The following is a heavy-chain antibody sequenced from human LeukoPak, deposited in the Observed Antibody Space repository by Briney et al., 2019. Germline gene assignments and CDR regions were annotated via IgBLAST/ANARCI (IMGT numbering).Heavy chain of an antibody. CDR2: IKARTNGGTA. D-gene: IGHD5-18*01. J-gene: IGHJ3*02. Sequence: PGGSLRLSCAASGFTFSSYEMNWVRRAPGKGLEWVGRIKARTNGGTADYTPPVKGRFTISRDDSKNTLYLQMNSLKSDDTAEYYCATEGFTYGYHGIDSWGQGTIVTVSS. V-gene: IGHV3-15*01. CDR1: GFTFSSYE. CDR3: ATEGFTYGYHGIDS.